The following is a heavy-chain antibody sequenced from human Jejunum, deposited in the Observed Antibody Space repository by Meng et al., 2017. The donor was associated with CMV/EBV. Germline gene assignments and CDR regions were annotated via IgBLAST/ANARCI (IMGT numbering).Heavy chain of an antibody. Sequence: SNYMTGVRQAPGKGLEWVSIISSGDTTYYADSVKGRFTISRDNSKNTLSLQMNSLRAEDTAVYYCARLRVSCSSTSCYPNWFDPWGQGTLVTVSS. CDR3: ARLRVSCSSTSCYPNWFDP. CDR1: SNY. J-gene: IGHJ5*02. D-gene: IGHD2-2*01. CDR2: ISSGDTT. V-gene: IGHV3-53*01.